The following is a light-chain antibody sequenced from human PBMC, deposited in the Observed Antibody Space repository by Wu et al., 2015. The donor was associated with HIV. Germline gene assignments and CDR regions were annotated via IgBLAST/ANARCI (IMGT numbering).Light chain of an antibody. Sequence: AIQLTQSPSSLSASIGDRVNITCRASQDIFTYLAWYLQTPGKPPRVLIYDASTLQSGVSSRFSGSGSGADFTLTISGLQREDFAIYFCQQLNSFPLTFGQGSRLEI. V-gene: IGKV1-13*02. J-gene: IGKJ5*01. CDR3: QQLNSFPLT. CDR1: QDIFTY. CDR2: DAS.